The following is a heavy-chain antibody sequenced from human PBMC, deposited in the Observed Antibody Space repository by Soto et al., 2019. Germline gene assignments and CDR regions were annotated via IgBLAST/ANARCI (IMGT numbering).Heavy chain of an antibody. CDR2: IYASGGT. D-gene: IGHD5-12*01. CDR3: ARDFLSGYETLYYYYGMDV. V-gene: IGHV4-4*07. J-gene: IGHJ6*02. Sequence: PSETLSLTCTVSGDSISNYHWTWIRQPAGKGLEWIGRIYASGGTNYNPSLKSRVTISVDTSKNQFSLKLSSVTAADTAVYYCARDFLSGYETLYYYYGMDVWGQGTTVTVS. CDR1: GDSISNYH.